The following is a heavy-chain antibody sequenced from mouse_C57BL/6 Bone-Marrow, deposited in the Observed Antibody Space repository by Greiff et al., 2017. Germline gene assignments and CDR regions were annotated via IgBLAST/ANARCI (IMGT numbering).Heavy chain of an antibody. CDR2: IHHNSGST. CDR3: ARFYYGNYYAMDY. V-gene: IGHV1-64*01. Sequence: QVQLQQPGAELVKPGASVKLSCKASGYTFTSYWMHWVKQRPGQGLEWIGMIHHNSGSTNYNEKFKSKATLTVDKSSSTAYMQLSSLTSEDSAVYYCARFYYGNYYAMDYWGQGTSVTVSS. D-gene: IGHD2-1*01. J-gene: IGHJ4*01. CDR1: GYTFTSYW.